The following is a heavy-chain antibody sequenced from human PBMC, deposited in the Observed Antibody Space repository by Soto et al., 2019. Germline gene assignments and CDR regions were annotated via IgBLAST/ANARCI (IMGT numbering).Heavy chain of an antibody. D-gene: IGHD2-2*01. V-gene: IGHV1-18*04. Sequence: ASVKVSCKASGYTFTSYGISWVRQAPGQGLEWMGWISAYNGNTNYAQKLQGRVTMTTDTSTSTAYMELRSLRSDDTAVYYCARVGDIVVVSPWFAPWGQGTLVTVSS. CDR2: ISAYNGNT. CDR1: GYTFTSYG. J-gene: IGHJ5*02. CDR3: ARVGDIVVVSPWFAP.